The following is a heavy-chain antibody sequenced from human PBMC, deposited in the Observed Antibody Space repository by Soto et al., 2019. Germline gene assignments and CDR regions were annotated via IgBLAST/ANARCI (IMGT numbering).Heavy chain of an antibody. Sequence: GGSLRLSCAASGFTVSSNYMSWVRQAPGKGLEWVSVIYSGGSTYYADSVEGRFTISRDNSKNTLYLQMNSLRAEDTAVYYCARDPAGLGAPDYWGQGTLVTVSS. D-gene: IGHD1-26*01. CDR2: IYSGGST. V-gene: IGHV3-53*01. J-gene: IGHJ4*02. CDR3: ARDPAGLGAPDY. CDR1: GFTVSSNY.